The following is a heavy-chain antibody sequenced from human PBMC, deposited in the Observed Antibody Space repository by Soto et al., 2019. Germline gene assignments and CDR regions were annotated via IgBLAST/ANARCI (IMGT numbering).Heavy chain of an antibody. CDR2: ISAHNGNT. CDR1: VYAFTTYG. J-gene: IGHJ4*02. CDR3: ARGRYWDY. Sequence: QVRLVQSGGEGKKPGASVKVSCKGSVYAFTTYGITWVRQAPGQGLAWMGWISAHNGNTNYAQKLQGRVTVTRDTSTSTAYMELSSLRSDDTAVYYCARGRYWDYWGQGAMVTVSS. V-gene: IGHV1-18*01. D-gene: IGHD2-8*02.